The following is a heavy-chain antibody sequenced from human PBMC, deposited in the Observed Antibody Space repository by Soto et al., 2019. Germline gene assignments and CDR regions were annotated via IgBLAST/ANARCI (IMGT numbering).Heavy chain of an antibody. D-gene: IGHD2-2*02. J-gene: IGHJ6*02. CDR1: GFTLSDHT. V-gene: IGHV3-21*01. CDR2: ISSDSSYK. Sequence: GGSLRLSCAASGFTLSDHTMNWVRQAPGEGLEWVSSISSDSSYKYYTDSVKGRFTVSRDNAKNSLYLQMNSLRAEDTAVYYCARGFCTRSSCYIGGRYYYGMDVWGQGAMVTVSS. CDR3: ARGFCTRSSCYIGGRYYYGMDV.